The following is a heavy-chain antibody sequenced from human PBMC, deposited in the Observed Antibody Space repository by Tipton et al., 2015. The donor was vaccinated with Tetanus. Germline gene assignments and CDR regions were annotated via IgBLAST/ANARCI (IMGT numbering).Heavy chain of an antibody. D-gene: IGHD2-8*01. Sequence: EASGFTFSTYSMIWVRQAPGKGLEWVSAISGSRSSTYDADSVKGRVTTSRDNTKNSLFLHMNNLRADEDTAVYYCARGSCSNGICYYDYWGQGTLVTVSS. CDR1: GFTFSTYS. CDR3: ARGSCSNGICYYDY. J-gene: IGHJ4*02. V-gene: IGHV3-21*01. CDR2: ISGSRSST.